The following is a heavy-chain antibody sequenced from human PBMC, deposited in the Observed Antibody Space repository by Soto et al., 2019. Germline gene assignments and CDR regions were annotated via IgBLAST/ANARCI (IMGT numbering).Heavy chain of an antibody. V-gene: IGHV3-30-3*01. J-gene: IGHJ3*02. CDR1: GFTFSSYA. CDR3: ASGGRGGWYSAFDI. CDR2: ISYDGSNK. Sequence: QVQLVESGGGVVQPGRSLRLSCAASGFTFSSYAMHWVRQAPGKGLEWVAVISYDGSNKYYADSVKGRFTISRDNSKSTLYLQMNSLRAEDTAVYYCASGGRGGWYSAFDIWGQGTMVTVSS. D-gene: IGHD6-19*01.